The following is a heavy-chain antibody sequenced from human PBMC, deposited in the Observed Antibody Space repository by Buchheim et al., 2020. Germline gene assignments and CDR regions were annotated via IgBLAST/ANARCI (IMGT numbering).Heavy chain of an antibody. CDR2: ISSSNTM. V-gene: IGHV3-69-1*01. D-gene: IGHD3-16*02. J-gene: IGHJ4*02. CDR1: EFTFTNAW. CDR3: ARDTEDYIWGSYRYPDY. Sequence: EVQLVESGGDLVKPGESLRLSCAASEFTFTNAWMSWIRQAPGKGLEWVSYISSSNTMYYADSVKGRFTISRDNAKNSLYLQMNSLRGEDTAVYYCARDTEDYIWGSYRYPDYWGQGTL.